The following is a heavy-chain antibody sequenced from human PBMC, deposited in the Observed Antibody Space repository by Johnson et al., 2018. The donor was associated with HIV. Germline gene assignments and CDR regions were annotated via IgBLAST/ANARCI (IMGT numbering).Heavy chain of an antibody. CDR1: GFTFTSAW. Sequence: VQLVESGGGLVKPGGSLRLSCAVSGFTFTSAWMSWVRQAPGKGLEWVSVISAGGGNTFYADSVKGRFTISRDNSKSMVYLQMNSLRAEDTAVYYCEGYYDGSGYFAFDIWGQGTMVTVSS. J-gene: IGHJ3*02. D-gene: IGHD3-22*01. CDR2: ISAGGGNT. V-gene: IGHV3-23*04. CDR3: EGYYDGSGYFAFDI.